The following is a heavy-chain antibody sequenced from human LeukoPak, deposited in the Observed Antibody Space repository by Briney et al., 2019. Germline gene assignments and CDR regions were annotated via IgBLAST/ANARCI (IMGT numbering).Heavy chain of an antibody. D-gene: IGHD3-22*01. CDR2: ISYDGSNK. J-gene: IGHJ4*02. V-gene: IGHV3-30*01. CDR3: ARDDFGYDSSGYYSGYLDY. CDR1: GFTFSSYA. Sequence: QAGGSLRLSCAASGFTFSSYAMHWVRQAPGKGLEWVAVISYDGSNKYYADSVKGRFTISRDNPKNTLYLQMNSLRAEDTAVYYCARDDFGYDSSGYYSGYLDYWGQGTLVTVSS.